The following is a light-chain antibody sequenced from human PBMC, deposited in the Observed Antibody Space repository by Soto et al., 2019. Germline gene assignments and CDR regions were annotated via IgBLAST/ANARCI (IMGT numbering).Light chain of an antibody. CDR2: GAS. J-gene: IGKJ1*01. CDR3: QQYKDWILT. CDR1: QSVGSN. V-gene: IGKV3-15*01. Sequence: IVMTQSPATLSVSPGERATLSCRASQSVGSNLAWYQQKPGQAPRLLMYGASTRATGVPARFSASGSGTDFTLTISSLQSGDFAVYYCQQYKDWILTFGQGTKVDIK.